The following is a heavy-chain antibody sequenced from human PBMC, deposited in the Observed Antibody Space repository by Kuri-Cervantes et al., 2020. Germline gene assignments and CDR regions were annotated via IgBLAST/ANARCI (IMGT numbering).Heavy chain of an antibody. CDR1: GFTFSNAW. V-gene: IGHV3-33*08. J-gene: IGHJ4*02. Sequence: GESLKISCAASGFTFSNAWMSWVRQAPGKGLEWVAVIWYDGSNKYYADSVKGRFTISRDNSKNTLYLQMNSLRAEDTAVYYCARVRGGTYFDLWGQGTLVTVSS. CDR3: ARVRGGTYFDL. CDR2: IWYDGSNK. D-gene: IGHD1-1*01.